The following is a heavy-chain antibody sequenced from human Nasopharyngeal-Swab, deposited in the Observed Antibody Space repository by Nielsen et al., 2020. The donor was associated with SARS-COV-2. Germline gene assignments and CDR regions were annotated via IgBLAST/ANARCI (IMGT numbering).Heavy chain of an antibody. CDR3: ARGNGGSSGFDP. D-gene: IGHD3-22*01. CDR2: IYYSGST. V-gene: IGHV4-39*07. J-gene: IGHJ5*02. Sequence: WIRQPPGKGLEWIGSIYYSGSTYYNPSLKSRVTISVDTSKNQFSLRLSSVTAADTAMYYCARGNGGSSGFDPWGQGTLVTVSS.